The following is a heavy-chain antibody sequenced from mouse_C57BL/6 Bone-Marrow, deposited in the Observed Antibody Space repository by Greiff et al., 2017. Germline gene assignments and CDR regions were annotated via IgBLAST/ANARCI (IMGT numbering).Heavy chain of an antibody. Sequence: EVQLQESGPGLVKPSQSLSLTCSVTGYSITSGYYWNWIRQFPGNKLEWMGYISYDGSNNYNPYLKNRITITRNTSKNQFFLKLNSVTTEDTATYYCATRGSSYGYFDVWGTGTTVTVSS. CDR2: ISYDGSN. CDR1: GYSITSGYY. CDR3: ATRGSSYGYFDV. J-gene: IGHJ1*03. V-gene: IGHV3-6*01. D-gene: IGHD1-1*01.